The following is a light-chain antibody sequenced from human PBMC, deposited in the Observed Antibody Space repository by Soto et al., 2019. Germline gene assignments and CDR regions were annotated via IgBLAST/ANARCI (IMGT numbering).Light chain of an antibody. CDR1: ENVRTF. CDR3: QQYNNWPLT. CDR2: GAS. J-gene: IGKJ4*01. Sequence: EVVLTQSPATLSLSPGERATLSCRASENVRTFVDWYQQKPGQAPRLLIYGASNRATGIPARFSGSGSGTDFTLTISSLQSEDFAVYYCQQYNNWPLTFGGGTKVEIK. V-gene: IGKV3-11*01.